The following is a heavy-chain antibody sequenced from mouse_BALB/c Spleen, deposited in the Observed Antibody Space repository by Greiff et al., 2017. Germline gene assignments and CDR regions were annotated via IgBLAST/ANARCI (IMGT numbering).Heavy chain of an antibody. CDR3: ARQDGNYDAMDY. J-gene: IGHJ4*01. Sequence: EVKVVESGGDLVKPGGSLKLSCAASGFTFSSYGMSWVRQTPDKRLEWVATLSSGGSYTYYPDSVKGRFTISRDNAKNTLYLQMSSLKSEDTAMYYCARQDGNYDAMDYWGQGTSVTVSS. D-gene: IGHD2-1*01. V-gene: IGHV5-6*01. CDR1: GFTFSSYG. CDR2: LSSGGSYT.